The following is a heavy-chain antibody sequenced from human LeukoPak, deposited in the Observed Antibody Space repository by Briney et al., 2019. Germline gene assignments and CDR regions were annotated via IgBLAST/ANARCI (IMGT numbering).Heavy chain of an antibody. Sequence: ASVKVSCKASGYTFTGYYMHWVRQAPGQGLEWMGWINPNSGGTNYAQKLQGRVTMTTDTSTSTAYMELRSLRSDDTAVYYCARSSGWYGGNWFDPWGQGTLVTVSS. CDR3: ARSSGWYGGNWFDP. J-gene: IGHJ5*02. CDR2: INPNSGGT. CDR1: GYTFTGYY. V-gene: IGHV1-2*02. D-gene: IGHD6-19*01.